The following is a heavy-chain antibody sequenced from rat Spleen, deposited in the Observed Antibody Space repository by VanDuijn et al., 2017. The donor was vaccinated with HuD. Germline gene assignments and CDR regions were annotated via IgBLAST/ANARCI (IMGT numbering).Heavy chain of an antibody. CDR1: GFSLTDYS. J-gene: IGHJ2*01. CDR3: TRITIAADYFDY. V-gene: IGHV2S63*01. D-gene: IGHD1-2*01. CDR2: MWSGGST. Sequence: EVQLKESGPGLVQPSQTLSLTCTVSGFSLTDYSVHWVRQSPGKGLEWMGVMWSGGSTAYNSAVKSRLSISRDTSKSQVFLKMNSLQTEDTAIYYCTRITIAADYFDYWGQGVMVTVSS.